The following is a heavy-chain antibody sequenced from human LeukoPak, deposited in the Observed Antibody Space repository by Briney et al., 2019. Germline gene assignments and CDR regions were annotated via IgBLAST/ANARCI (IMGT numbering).Heavy chain of an antibody. V-gene: IGHV1-69*05. D-gene: IGHD3-22*01. CDR1: GGTFSSYA. J-gene: IGHJ4*02. CDR2: IIPIFGTA. CDR3: ARGHPDYDSSGYDY. Sequence: ASVKVSCKASGGTFSSYAISWVRQAPGQGLEWMGRIIPIFGTANYAQKFQGRVTITTDESTSTAYMELSSLRSEDTAVYYCARGHPDYDSSGYDYWGQGTLVTVSS.